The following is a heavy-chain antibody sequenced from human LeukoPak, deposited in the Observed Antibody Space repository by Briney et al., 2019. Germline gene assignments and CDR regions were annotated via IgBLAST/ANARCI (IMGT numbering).Heavy chain of an antibody. CDR3: TAATRGNDVFNI. Sequence: GGSLRLSCAASGFSFSDSAIYWVRQSSGRGLEWVGRIRSTAGTYATIYAASTKGRLTISRDDSSHSAYLQMNSLKTEDTAVYYCTAATRGNDVFNIWGQGTMVIVSS. CDR2: IRSTAGTYAT. D-gene: IGHD3-10*01. V-gene: IGHV3-73*01. CDR1: GFSFSDSA. J-gene: IGHJ3*02.